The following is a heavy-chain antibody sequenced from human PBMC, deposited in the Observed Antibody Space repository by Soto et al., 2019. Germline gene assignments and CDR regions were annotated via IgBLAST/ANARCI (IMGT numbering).Heavy chain of an antibody. CDR2: ISYDGSNK. Sequence: PGGSLRLSCAASGFTFSSYAMHWVRQAPGKGLEWVAVISYDGSNKYYADSVKGRFTISRDNAKNSLYLQMNSLRDEDTAVYYCARDSGYSYGPNDYWGQGTLVTVSS. D-gene: IGHD5-18*01. CDR1: GFTFSSYA. CDR3: ARDSGYSYGPNDY. V-gene: IGHV3-30-3*01. J-gene: IGHJ4*02.